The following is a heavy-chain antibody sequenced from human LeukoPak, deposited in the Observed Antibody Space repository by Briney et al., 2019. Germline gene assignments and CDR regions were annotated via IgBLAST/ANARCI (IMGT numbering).Heavy chain of an antibody. CDR3: ARGQPSYCSSTGCSKLDY. CDR1: GGSFSGYY. V-gene: IGHV4-34*01. J-gene: IGHJ4*02. D-gene: IGHD2-2*01. Sequence: PSETLSLTCAVYGGSFSGYYWSWIHQPPGKGLEWIGEINHSGSTNYNPSLKSRVTISVDTSKNQFSLKLSSVTAADTAVYYCARGQPSYCSSTGCSKLDYWGQGTLVTVSS. CDR2: INHSGST.